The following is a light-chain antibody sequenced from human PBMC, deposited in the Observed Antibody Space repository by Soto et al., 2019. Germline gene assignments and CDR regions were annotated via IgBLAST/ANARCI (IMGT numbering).Light chain of an antibody. Sequence: EIVLTQSPGTLSLSPGERATLSCRASQSVSSRYLAWYQQKAGQAPRLLIYGASSRATGIPDRFSGSGSGTYFTLTISRLEPEDFAVYYCQQYGRSPPITFGGGTKVEIK. CDR3: QQYGRSPPIT. V-gene: IGKV3-20*01. CDR1: QSVSSRY. CDR2: GAS. J-gene: IGKJ4*01.